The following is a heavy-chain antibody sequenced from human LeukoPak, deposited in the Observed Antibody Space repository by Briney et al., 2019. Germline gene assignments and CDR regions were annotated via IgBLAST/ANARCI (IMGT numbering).Heavy chain of an antibody. D-gene: IGHD3-3*01. J-gene: IGHJ6*02. CDR2: INAAGDDM. CDR3: AKGIFGVIHNGIDV. CDR1: GFTFPTYS. Sequence: GGSLRLSCVASGFTFPTYSMAWVRQAPGKGLDWVSSINAAGDDMYYADSVKGRFSISRDNLKNTLYLQMHSLRAEDRAIYYCAKGIFGVIHNGIDVWGHGTAVTVSS. V-gene: IGHV3-23*01.